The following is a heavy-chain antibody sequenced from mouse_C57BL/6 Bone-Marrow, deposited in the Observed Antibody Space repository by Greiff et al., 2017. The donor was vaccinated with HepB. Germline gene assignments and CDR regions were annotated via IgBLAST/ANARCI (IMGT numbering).Heavy chain of an antibody. D-gene: IGHD1-1*01. CDR3: ARYPVGKAWFAY. J-gene: IGHJ3*01. CDR2: IHPNSGST. CDR1: GYTFTSYW. Sequence: VQLQQPGAELVKPGASVKLSCKASGYTFTSYWMHWVKQRPGQGLEWIGMIHPNSGSTNYNEKFKSKATLTVDKSSSTAYMQLSSLTSEDSAVYYCARYPVGKAWFAYWGQGTLVTVSA. V-gene: IGHV1-64*01.